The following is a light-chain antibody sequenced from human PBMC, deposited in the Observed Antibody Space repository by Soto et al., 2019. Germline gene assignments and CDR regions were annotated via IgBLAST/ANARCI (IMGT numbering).Light chain of an antibody. CDR1: QSINTY. J-gene: IGKJ5*01. CDR3: QQSLTMPIT. V-gene: IGKV1-39*01. CDR2: SAS. Sequence: IQVKQSPASLSVSAGASVTITCRASQSINTYLHWYLQRPGQAPKLLIRSASTLQRGVPSRFSGSGSRTEFTLTIADLQPDDFGTYYCQQSLTMPITFGHRTLQAI.